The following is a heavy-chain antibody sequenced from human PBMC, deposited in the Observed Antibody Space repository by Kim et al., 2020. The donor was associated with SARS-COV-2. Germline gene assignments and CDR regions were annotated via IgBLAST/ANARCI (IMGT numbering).Heavy chain of an antibody. Sequence: GGSLRLSCAASGFFFRTFGMHWVRQTPGKGLEWVAVISNDGSDVDYGDSVKGRFTISRDNSKDILYLEMNRLKGEDTGVYYCAKDSRRKVRTPDYYNGINVWGQGTTVIVSS. CDR1: GFFFRTFG. J-gene: IGHJ6*02. V-gene: IGHV3-30*18. CDR2: ISNDGSDV. CDR3: AKDSRRKVRTPDYYNGINV.